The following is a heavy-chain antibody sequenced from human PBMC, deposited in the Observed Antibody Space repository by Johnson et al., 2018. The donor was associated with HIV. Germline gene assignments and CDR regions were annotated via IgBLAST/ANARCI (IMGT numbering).Heavy chain of an antibody. J-gene: IGHJ3*02. Sequence: QMLLVESGGGVVQPGRSLRLSCAASGFTFSSYAMHWVRQAPGKGLEWVAVISYDGSNKYYADSVKGRFTISRDNSKNTLYLQMNSLRAEDTAVYYCARERGRMAADAFDIWGQGTMVTVSS. CDR2: ISYDGSNK. CDR3: ARERGRMAADAFDI. D-gene: IGHD6-13*01. CDR1: GFTFSSYA. V-gene: IGHV3-30*04.